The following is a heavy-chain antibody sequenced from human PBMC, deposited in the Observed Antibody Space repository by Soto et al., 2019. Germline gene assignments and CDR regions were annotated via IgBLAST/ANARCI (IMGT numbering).Heavy chain of an antibody. CDR1: GFTFSSYG. J-gene: IGHJ4*02. CDR3: ARGFSAGKGSPPDF. CDR2: IWYDGSDK. D-gene: IGHD6-13*01. V-gene: IGHV3-33*08. Sequence: LRLSCAASGFTFSSYGMHWVRQAPGKGLEWVAVIWYDGSDKYYAGSVKGRFTISRDNSKNTLYLQMSSLRAEDTAVYYCARGFSAGKGSPPDFWGQGSLVTVSS.